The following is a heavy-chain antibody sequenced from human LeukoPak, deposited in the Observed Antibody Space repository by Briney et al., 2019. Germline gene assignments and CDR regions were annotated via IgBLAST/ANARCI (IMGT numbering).Heavy chain of an antibody. Sequence: GGSLRLSCAASGFTFSSYAMHWVRQAPGKRLEWGAVISYDGSNKYYADSVKVRFTISRDNSKNTLYLQMNSLRAEDTAVYYCARDYGYYYGSGSYYIPDWGLGTLVTVSS. CDR2: ISYDGSNK. V-gene: IGHV3-30-3*01. CDR3: ARDYGYYYGSGSYYIPD. D-gene: IGHD3-10*01. J-gene: IGHJ4*02. CDR1: GFTFSSYA.